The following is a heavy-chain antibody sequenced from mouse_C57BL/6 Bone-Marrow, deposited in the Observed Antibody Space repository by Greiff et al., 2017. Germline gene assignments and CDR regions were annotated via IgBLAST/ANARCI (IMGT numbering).Heavy chain of an antibody. J-gene: IGHJ1*03. CDR1: GYTFTSYW. V-gene: IGHV1-64*01. CDR3: ARYYYGSSYWYFDV. D-gene: IGHD1-1*01. CDR2: IHPNSGST. Sequence: QVQLQQPGAELVKPGASVKLSCKASGYTFTSYWMHWVKQRPGQGLEWIGMIHPNSGSTNYHEKFKSKATLTVDKSSSTAYMQLSSLTSEDSAVYYCARYYYGSSYWYFDVWGTGTTVTVSS.